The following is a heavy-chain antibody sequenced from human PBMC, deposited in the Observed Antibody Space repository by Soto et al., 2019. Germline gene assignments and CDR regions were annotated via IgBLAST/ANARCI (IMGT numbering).Heavy chain of an antibody. V-gene: IGHV1-69*01. D-gene: IGHD3-10*01. CDR2: IILVFGTT. CDR1: GGTFDSHS. CDR3: AREGGDLLSHFDS. J-gene: IGHJ4*02. Sequence: QVQLVQSAAEVKKPGSSVKVSCKASGGTFDSHSISWVRQAPGQGLAWMGGIILVFGTTNYAQRFQGRVTITADESTSTAYIELSSLRSADTAVFYCAREGGDLLSHFDSWGQGTRVIVSS.